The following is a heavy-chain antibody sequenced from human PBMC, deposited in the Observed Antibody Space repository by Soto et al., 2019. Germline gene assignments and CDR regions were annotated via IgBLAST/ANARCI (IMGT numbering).Heavy chain of an antibody. Sequence: ASVKVSCKASGYTFTSYYMHWVRQAPGQGLEWMGIIKPSGGSTSYAQKFQGRVTKTRDTSTSTVYMELSSLRSEDTAFFYCARVERAVAGKAPGFDYWGQGTLVTVSS. CDR1: GYTFTSYY. V-gene: IGHV1-46*03. D-gene: IGHD6-19*01. J-gene: IGHJ4*02. CDR3: ARVERAVAGKAPGFDY. CDR2: IKPSGGST.